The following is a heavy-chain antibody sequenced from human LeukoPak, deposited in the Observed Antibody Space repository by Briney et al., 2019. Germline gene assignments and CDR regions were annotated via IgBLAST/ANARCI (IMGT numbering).Heavy chain of an antibody. V-gene: IGHV1-18*01. CDR1: GYTFSSYG. D-gene: IGHD3-10*01. CDR3: ARLISAGPADYFGY. Sequence: ASVKVSLKSAGYTFSSYGISWVRQPPGQGLAWMGWINADIGHTNYVEKLQARVTMNTDRSTTTAYMELRSQRSDDTCVSYCARLISAGPADYFGYWGQGTLVTVSS. J-gene: IGHJ4*02. CDR2: INADIGHT.